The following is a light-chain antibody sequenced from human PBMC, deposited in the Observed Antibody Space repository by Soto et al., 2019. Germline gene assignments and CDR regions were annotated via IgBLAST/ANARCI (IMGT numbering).Light chain of an antibody. V-gene: IGLV2-14*01. CDR1: SSDVGGYNY. Sequence: QSVLTRPASVSGSPGQSITISCTGTSSDVGGYNYVSWYQQHAGKAPKLMIYDVSNRPSGVSNRFSGSKSGNTASLTISGLKGEDEADYYCSSYTSSDTLVFGTGTKVTVL. CDR2: DVS. J-gene: IGLJ1*01. CDR3: SSYTSSDTLV.